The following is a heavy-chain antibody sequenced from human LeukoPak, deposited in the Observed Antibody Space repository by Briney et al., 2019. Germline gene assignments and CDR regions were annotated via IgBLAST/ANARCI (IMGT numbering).Heavy chain of an antibody. CDR1: GVSISSGGYY. D-gene: IGHD1-1*01. Sequence: PSETLSLTCTVSGVSISSGGYYWSWIRQHPGKGLEWIGYIYYSGSTYYNPSLKSRVTISVDTSKNQFSLKLSSVTAADTAVYYCAREGSLGTRDYYYGMDVWGQGTTVTVSS. CDR3: AREGSLGTRDYYYGMDV. J-gene: IGHJ6*02. V-gene: IGHV4-31*03. CDR2: IYYSGST.